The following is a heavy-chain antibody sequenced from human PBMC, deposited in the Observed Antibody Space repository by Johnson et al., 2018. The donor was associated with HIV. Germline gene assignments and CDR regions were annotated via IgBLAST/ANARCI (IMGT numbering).Heavy chain of an antibody. D-gene: IGHD4-17*01. CDR2: IRYDGSNK. V-gene: IGHV3-30*02. CDR3: ANGKPARDYVDDDAFDI. Sequence: VQLLESGGGVVQPGGSLRLSCAASGFTFSSYGLHWVRQAPGKGLEWVAFIRYDGSNKYYADSVKGRFTISRDNSKNTLYRQMNSLRAEDTAVYYCANGKPARDYVDDDAFDIWGQGTMVTVAS. J-gene: IGHJ3*02. CDR1: GFTFSSYG.